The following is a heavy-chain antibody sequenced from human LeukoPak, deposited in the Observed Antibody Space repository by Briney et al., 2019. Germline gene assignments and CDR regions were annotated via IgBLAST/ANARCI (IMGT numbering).Heavy chain of an antibody. CDR2: ISYDGSNK. CDR3: ARDPVGATSFDY. CDR1: GFTFSSYA. D-gene: IGHD1-26*01. J-gene: IGHJ4*02. Sequence: PGGSLRLSCAASGFTFSSYAMHWVRQAPGKGLEWVAVISYDGSNKYYADSVKGRFTISRDNSKNTLYLQMNSLRAEDTAVYYCARDPVGATSFDYWGQGTLVTVSS. V-gene: IGHV3-30*04.